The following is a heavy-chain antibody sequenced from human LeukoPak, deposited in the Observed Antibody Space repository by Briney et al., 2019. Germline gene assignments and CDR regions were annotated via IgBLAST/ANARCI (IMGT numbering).Heavy chain of an antibody. V-gene: IGHV1-24*01. Sequence: VASAKVSCKISGYTLTEYSVNWVRQAPGKGLEWMGGFDPEDGETIFAQKFQGRVTMTEDTSTDTAYMELSSLRFEDTAIYYCVTVEREYFDTSGYFDYWGQGTLVTVSS. CDR2: FDPEDGET. J-gene: IGHJ4*01. CDR1: GYTLTEYS. D-gene: IGHD3-22*01. CDR3: VTVEREYFDTSGYFDY.